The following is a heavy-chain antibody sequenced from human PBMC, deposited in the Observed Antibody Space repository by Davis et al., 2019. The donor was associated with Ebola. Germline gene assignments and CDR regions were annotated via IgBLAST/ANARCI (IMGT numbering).Heavy chain of an antibody. Sequence: TVSRQGSGYSFTSYWIGWVRQMPGKGLEWMGIIYPGDSDTRYSPSFQGQVTISADKSISTAYLQWSSLKASDTAMYYCARGGSGWYAEYFQHWGQGTLVTVSS. CDR2: IYPGDSDT. J-gene: IGHJ1*01. D-gene: IGHD6-19*01. CDR3: ARGGSGWYAEYFQH. V-gene: IGHV5-51*01. CDR1: GYSFTSYW.